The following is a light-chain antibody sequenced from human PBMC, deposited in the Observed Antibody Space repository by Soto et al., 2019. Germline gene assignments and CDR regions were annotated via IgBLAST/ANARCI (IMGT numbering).Light chain of an antibody. CDR3: QHYGASPKYT. V-gene: IGKV3-20*01. J-gene: IGKJ5*01. Sequence: EIVLAQSPGTLSLSPGERATLSCRASQSVSTTYLAWYQQKPGQAPRLLIYGASTRATGIPARFSGSGSGTEFTLTISSLQSEDFAVYYCQHYGASPKYTFGQGTRLEIK. CDR2: GAS. CDR1: QSVSTTY.